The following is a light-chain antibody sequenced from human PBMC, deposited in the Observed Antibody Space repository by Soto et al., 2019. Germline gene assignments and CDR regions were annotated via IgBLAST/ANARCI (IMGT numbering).Light chain of an antibody. Sequence: EIVMTQSPATLPVSPGEIATLSFSASQSVSSYLAWYQQKPGQAPRLLIYDASNRATGIPARFSGSGSGTDFTLTISSLEPEDFAVYYCQQRSNWWTFGQGTKVDIK. CDR3: QQRSNWWT. CDR2: DAS. V-gene: IGKV3-11*01. J-gene: IGKJ1*01. CDR1: QSVSSY.